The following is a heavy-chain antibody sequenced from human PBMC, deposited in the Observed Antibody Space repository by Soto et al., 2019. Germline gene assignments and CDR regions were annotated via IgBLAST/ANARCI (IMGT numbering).Heavy chain of an antibody. CDR3: ARNLFKYYDFWSGCGDYYYGMDV. CDR1: GGSISSSSYY. D-gene: IGHD3-3*01. CDR2: IYYSGST. J-gene: IGHJ6*02. Sequence: PSETLSLTCTVSGGSISSSSYYWGWIRQPPGKGLEWIGSIYYSGSTYYNPSLKSRVTISVDTSKNQFSLKLSSVTAADTAAYYCARNLFKYYDFWSGCGDYYYGMDVWGQGTTVTVSS. V-gene: IGHV4-39*01.